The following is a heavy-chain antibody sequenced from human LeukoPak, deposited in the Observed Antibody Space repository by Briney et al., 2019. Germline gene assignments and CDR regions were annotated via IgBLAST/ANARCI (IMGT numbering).Heavy chain of an antibody. CDR2: IIPIFGTA. Sequence: SVKVSCKASGGTLSSYAISWVRQAPGQGLEWMGGIIPIFGTANYAQNLQGRGTITADESTSTAYMELSSLRSEDTAVYYCARAGITVAGTGGNDAFDIWGQGTMVTVSS. D-gene: IGHD6-19*01. J-gene: IGHJ3*02. CDR3: ARAGITVAGTGGNDAFDI. V-gene: IGHV1-69*13. CDR1: GGTLSSYA.